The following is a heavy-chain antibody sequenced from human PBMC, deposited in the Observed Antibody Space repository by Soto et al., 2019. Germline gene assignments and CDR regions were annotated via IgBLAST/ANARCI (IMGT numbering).Heavy chain of an antibody. Sequence: QVQLVQSGAEVKTPGSSVKVSCKASGGTFSSYSINWVRQAPGQGLEWMGRLIPMFGTTDYAQRFQGRVTFTADETTSTDSMEVTNPTSEDTAVYYCARAVVLTFTRFYDMDVWGQGTTVTVSS. CDR3: ARAVVLTFTRFYDMDV. J-gene: IGHJ6*02. D-gene: IGHD3-9*01. CDR2: LIPMFGTT. V-gene: IGHV1-69*18. CDR1: GGTFSSYS.